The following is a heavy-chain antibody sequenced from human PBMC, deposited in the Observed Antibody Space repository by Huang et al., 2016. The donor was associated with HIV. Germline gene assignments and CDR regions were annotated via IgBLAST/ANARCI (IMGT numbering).Heavy chain of an antibody. CDR1: SVSMYAWY. V-gene: IGHV4-4*07. J-gene: IGHJ4*02. CDR3: VSPDSSGYIDN. Sequence: QVQLQESGPGLVRPSETLSLTCSVSSVSMYAWYWSWLRQSAGEGLEWIGRIHPRGRANYNPALKSRGTMSVDTSRMELSLKLTSVTAADTAVYYCVSPDSSGYIDNWGQGTLVTVSS. CDR2: IHPRGRA. D-gene: IGHD3-22*01.